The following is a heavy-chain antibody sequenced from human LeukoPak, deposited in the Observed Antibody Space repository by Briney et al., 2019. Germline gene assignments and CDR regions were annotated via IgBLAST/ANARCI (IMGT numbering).Heavy chain of an antibody. CDR3: ARDPFV. J-gene: IGHJ1*01. Sequence: PSETLSLTCIVSGGSISNYYWSWIRQPPGRGLEWIGHIYSSGSTNYNPSLKSRVTISVDTSKNQFSLKLSSVTAADTAVYYCARDPFVWGQGTLVTVSS. D-gene: IGHD3-16*01. V-gene: IGHV4-59*01. CDR1: GGSISNYY. CDR2: IYSSGST.